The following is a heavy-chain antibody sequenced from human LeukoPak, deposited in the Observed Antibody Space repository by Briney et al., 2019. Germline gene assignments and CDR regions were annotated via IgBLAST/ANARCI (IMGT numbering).Heavy chain of an antibody. CDR1: GGSISSYY. Sequence: SETLSLTCTVSGGSISSYYWSWIRQPPGKGLEWIGYIYYSGSTNYDPSLKSRVTISVDTSKNQFSLKLSPVTAADTAVYYCARNSGYVDYWGQGTLVTVSS. CDR2: IYYSGST. V-gene: IGHV4-59*08. CDR3: ARNSGYVDY. J-gene: IGHJ4*02. D-gene: IGHD1-26*01.